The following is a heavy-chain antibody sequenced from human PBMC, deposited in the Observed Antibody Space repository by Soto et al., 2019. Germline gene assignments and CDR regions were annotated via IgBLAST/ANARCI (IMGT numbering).Heavy chain of an antibody. CDR3: ARGFGSGSYYSGDAFDI. V-gene: IGHV3-13*01. D-gene: IGHD3-10*01. CDR1: GFTFSSYD. J-gene: IGHJ3*02. CDR2: IGTAGDT. Sequence: GGSLRLSCAASGFTFSSYDMHWVRQATGKGLEWVSAIGTAGDTYYPGSVKGRFTISRENAKNSLYLQMNSLRAEDTAVYYCARGFGSGSYYSGDAFDIWGQGTMVTVSS.